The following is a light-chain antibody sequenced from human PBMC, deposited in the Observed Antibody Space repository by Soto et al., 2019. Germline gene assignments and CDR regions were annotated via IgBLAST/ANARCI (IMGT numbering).Light chain of an antibody. J-gene: IGKJ5*01. CDR3: MQGLQDLT. Sequence: EIVLTQSPGTLSLSPGERATLSCRASQSVSSSYLAWYQQKPGQAPRLLIYGASSRATGIPDRFSGSGSGTDFTLKISRVEAEDVGVYYCMQGLQDLTFGQGTRLEIQ. CDR2: GAS. CDR1: QSVSSSY. V-gene: IGKV3-20*01.